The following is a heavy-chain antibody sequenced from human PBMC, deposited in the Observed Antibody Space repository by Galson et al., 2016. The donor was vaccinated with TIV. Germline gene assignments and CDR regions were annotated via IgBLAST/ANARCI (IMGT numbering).Heavy chain of an antibody. V-gene: IGHV4-38-2*02. CDR3: IREGSTVTMHHYFGMDV. J-gene: IGHJ6*02. CDR1: GYSIQSGYF. Sequence: LTCAVSGYSIQSGYFWGWIRQPPGKGLQWIGSIYESGTTYSNPSLKSRLTMSVDTSKNQFSLKLSSVTAADTAVYYCIREGSTVTMHHYFGMDVWGQGTSVTVSS. CDR2: IYESGTT. D-gene: IGHD4-17*01.